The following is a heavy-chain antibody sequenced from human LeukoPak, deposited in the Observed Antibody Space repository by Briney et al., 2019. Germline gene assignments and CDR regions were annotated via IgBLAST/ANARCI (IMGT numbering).Heavy chain of an antibody. Sequence: PSGTLSLTCTVSGGSISSGSYYWSWIRQPAGKGLEWIGRIYTSGSTNYNPSLKSRVTISVDTSKNQFSLKLSSVTAADTAVYYSAREVAAAGDAFDIWGQGTMVTVSS. V-gene: IGHV4-61*02. J-gene: IGHJ3*02. CDR3: AREVAAAGDAFDI. D-gene: IGHD6-13*01. CDR2: IYTSGST. CDR1: GGSISSGSYY.